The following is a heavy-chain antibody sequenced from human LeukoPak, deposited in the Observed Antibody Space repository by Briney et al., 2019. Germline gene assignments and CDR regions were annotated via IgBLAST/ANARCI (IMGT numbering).Heavy chain of an antibody. CDR2: IYYSGST. CDR1: GGSISSSGYH. V-gene: IGHV4-39*01. CDR3: ARHEYSGSYYGLSWFDP. J-gene: IGHJ5*02. D-gene: IGHD1-26*01. Sequence: PSETLSLTCTVSGGSISSSGYHWGRIRQPPGKGLEWIASIYYSGSTYYSPSLKSRVTISVDTSKNQLSLKLSSLTAADTAVYYCARHEYSGSYYGLSWFDPWGQGTLVTVSS.